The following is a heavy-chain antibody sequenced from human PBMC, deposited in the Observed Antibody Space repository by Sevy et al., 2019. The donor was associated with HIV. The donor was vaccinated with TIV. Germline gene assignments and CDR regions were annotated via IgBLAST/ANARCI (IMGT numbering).Heavy chain of an antibody. J-gene: IGHJ3*02. CDR1: GFTFSSYS. Sequence: GGSLRLSCAASGFTFSSYSMNWVRQAPGKGLEWVSYISSSSSTIYYADSVKGRFTISRDNAKNSLYLQMNSLRDEDTAVYYCAGPYCSGGSCYHDAFDIWGHGTMVTVSS. V-gene: IGHV3-48*02. D-gene: IGHD2-15*01. CDR3: AGPYCSGGSCYHDAFDI. CDR2: ISSSSSTI.